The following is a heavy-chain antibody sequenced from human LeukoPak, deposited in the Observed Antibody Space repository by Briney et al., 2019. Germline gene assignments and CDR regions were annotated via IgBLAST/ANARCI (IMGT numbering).Heavy chain of an antibody. CDR3: AKDSLPSYGGYFDY. Sequence: PGGSLRLSCAASGFTLSSYAVSWVRQAPGKGLEWVSGISGSGGNTYYADFVKGRFTISKDISKNTLYLQMNSLRAEDTALYYCAKDSLPSYGGYFDYWGQGTLVTVSS. CDR1: GFTLSSYA. CDR2: ISGSGGNT. D-gene: IGHD3-16*01. V-gene: IGHV3-23*01. J-gene: IGHJ4*02.